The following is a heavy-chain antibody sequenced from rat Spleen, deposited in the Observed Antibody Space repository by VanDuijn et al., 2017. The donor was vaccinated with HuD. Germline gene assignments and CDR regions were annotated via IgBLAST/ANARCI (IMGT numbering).Heavy chain of an antibody. J-gene: IGHJ3*01. D-gene: IGHD1-4*01. CDR1: EFSLTGNN. CDR2: ISRGGST. Sequence: QVQLKESGPGLVQPSQTLSLTCTVSEFSLTGNNIHWVRQPPGKGLEWVAAISRGGSTYYNSALKSRLSISRDTSKSQVFLKMNSLQTEDTAIYFCAGNFPGITQIGPLAYWGQGTLVTVSS. V-gene: IGHV2-6*01. CDR3: AGNFPGITQIGPLAY.